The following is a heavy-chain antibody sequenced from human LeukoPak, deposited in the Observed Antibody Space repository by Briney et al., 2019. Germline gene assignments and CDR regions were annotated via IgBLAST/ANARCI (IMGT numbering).Heavy chain of an antibody. CDR2: IYYSGST. J-gene: IGHJ4*02. CDR1: GGSISSGDYY. CDR3: ARRALRYFDWLSSLFVN. V-gene: IGHV4-30-4*01. D-gene: IGHD3-9*01. Sequence: SETLSLTCTVSGGSISSGDYYWSWIRQPPGKGLEWIGYIYYSGSTYYNPSLKSRVTISVDTSKNQFSLKLSSVTAADTAVYYCARRALRYFDWLSSLFVNWGQGTLVTVSS.